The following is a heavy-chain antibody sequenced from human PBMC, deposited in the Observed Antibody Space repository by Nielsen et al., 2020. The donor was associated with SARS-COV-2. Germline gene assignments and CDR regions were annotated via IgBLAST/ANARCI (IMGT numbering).Heavy chain of an antibody. J-gene: IGHJ4*02. Sequence: ASVKVSCKASGYTFSNFGLSWVRQAHGRGIEWIGWISGFNGNTNYLKKFKGRVTMTTHSSTGTVYMELRSLRADDTAIYYCARWRTYGNGWDFWGQGTLVTVSS. D-gene: IGHD6-19*01. CDR2: ISGFNGNT. CDR3: ARWRTYGNGWDF. CDR1: GYTFSNFG. V-gene: IGHV1-18*01.